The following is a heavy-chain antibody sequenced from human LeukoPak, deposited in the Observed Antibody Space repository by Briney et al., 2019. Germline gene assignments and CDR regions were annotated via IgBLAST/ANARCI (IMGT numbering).Heavy chain of an antibody. J-gene: IGHJ4*02. CDR3: ARGSGAFDY. Sequence: PSETLSLTCTVTSVSINNNYWSWIRQPPGKGLEWIGYIYYSGSTNYSPSPKSRVTMSVGTSKNQFSLKVTSVTAADTAVYYCARGSGAFDYWGQGTLVTVSS. CDR1: SVSINNNY. V-gene: IGHV4-59*01. CDR2: IYYSGST.